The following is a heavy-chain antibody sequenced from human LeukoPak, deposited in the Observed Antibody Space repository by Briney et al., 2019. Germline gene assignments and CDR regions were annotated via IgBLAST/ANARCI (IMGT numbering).Heavy chain of an antibody. D-gene: IGHD3-22*01. Sequence: QSGGSLRLSCPASGFTVSSNYMSWVSQAPGKGLEWVSVIYSGGSTYYADSVKGRFTISRDNSKNTLYLQMNSLRAEDTAVYYCARGPLYYYDSSGYVCWGQGTLVTVSS. CDR2: IYSGGST. CDR1: GFTVSSNY. V-gene: IGHV3-66*02. CDR3: ARGPLYYYDSSGYVC. J-gene: IGHJ4*02.